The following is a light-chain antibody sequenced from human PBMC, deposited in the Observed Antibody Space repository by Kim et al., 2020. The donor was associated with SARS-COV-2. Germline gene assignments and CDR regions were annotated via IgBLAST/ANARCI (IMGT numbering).Light chain of an antibody. CDR3: QQYGSLPYT. J-gene: IGKJ2*01. CDR2: GVS. CDR1: QSISSNY. V-gene: IGKV3-20*01. Sequence: LSPGERATLSCKASQSISSNYLAWYQQKPGRAPRLLIFGVSNRATGISDRFRGSGSVTDFSLTITRLEPEDFAVYHCQQYGSLPYTFGQGTKLEIK.